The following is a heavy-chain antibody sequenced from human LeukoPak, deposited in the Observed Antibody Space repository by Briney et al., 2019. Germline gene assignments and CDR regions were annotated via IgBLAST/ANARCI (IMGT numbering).Heavy chain of an antibody. Sequence: SGTLSLTCTVSGGSISSYYWSWIRQPPGKGLEWIGYIYYSGSTNYNPSLKSRVTISVDTSKNQFSLKLSSVTAADTAVYYCAREAGLEDWFDPWGQGTLVTVSS. CDR1: GGSISSYY. CDR3: AREAGLEDWFDP. J-gene: IGHJ5*02. D-gene: IGHD3-10*01. CDR2: IYYSGST. V-gene: IGHV4-59*01.